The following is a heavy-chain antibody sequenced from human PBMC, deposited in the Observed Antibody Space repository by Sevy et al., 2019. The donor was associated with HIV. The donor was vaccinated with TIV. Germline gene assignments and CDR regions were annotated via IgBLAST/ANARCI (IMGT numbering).Heavy chain of an antibody. V-gene: IGHV3-48*02. J-gene: IGHJ3*02. CDR3: ARDQSSAVANNYDAFDI. Sequence: GGSLRLSCAASGFTFSSYSMNWVRQAPGKGLEWVSYISSSSSTIYYADSVKGRFTISRDNAKNSLYLQMNSLRDQETAVYYCARDQSSAVANNYDAFDIWGQGTMVTVSS. D-gene: IGHD6-19*01. CDR2: ISSSSSTI. CDR1: GFTFSSYS.